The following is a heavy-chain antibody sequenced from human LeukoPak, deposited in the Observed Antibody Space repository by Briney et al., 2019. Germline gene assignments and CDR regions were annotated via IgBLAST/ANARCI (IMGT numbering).Heavy chain of an antibody. V-gene: IGHV4-39*02. Sequence: PSETLSLTCTVSGGSISSSSYYWGWIRQPPGKGLEWIGSIYYSGSTYYNPSLKSRVTISVDTSKNQFSLKLSSVTAADTAVYYCAREGYGSGSYYQNAGMDVWGQGTTVTVSS. D-gene: IGHD3-10*01. CDR2: IYYSGST. CDR1: GGSISSSSYY. CDR3: AREGYGSGSYYQNAGMDV. J-gene: IGHJ6*02.